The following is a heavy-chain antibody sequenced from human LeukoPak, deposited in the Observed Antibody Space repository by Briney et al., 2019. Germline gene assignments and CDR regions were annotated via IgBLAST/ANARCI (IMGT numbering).Heavy chain of an antibody. Sequence: PSQTLSLTCTVSGGSINSGGFYWSWIRQHPGKGLEWIGYIYYSGSTYYNPSLKSRVTISVDTSQNQFSLKLTSVTAADTAVYYCARVVTIFGVVTPYYSDYWGQGTLVTVSS. CDR2: IYYSGST. CDR1: GGSINSGGFY. CDR3: ARVVTIFGVVTPYYSDY. D-gene: IGHD3-3*01. V-gene: IGHV4-31*03. J-gene: IGHJ4*02.